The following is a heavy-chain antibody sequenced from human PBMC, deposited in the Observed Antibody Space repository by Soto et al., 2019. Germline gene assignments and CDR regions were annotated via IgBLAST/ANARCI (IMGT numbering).Heavy chain of an antibody. D-gene: IGHD6-6*01. CDR1: GGSFSGYY. CDR2: INHSGST. Sequence: SETLSLTCAVYGGSFSGYYWCWIRQPPGKGLEWIGEINHSGSTNYNPSLKSRVTISVDASKNQFSPKLSSVTAADTAVYYCARSEYSSSPHDAFDIWGQGTMVTVSS. CDR3: ARSEYSSSPHDAFDI. V-gene: IGHV4-34*01. J-gene: IGHJ3*02.